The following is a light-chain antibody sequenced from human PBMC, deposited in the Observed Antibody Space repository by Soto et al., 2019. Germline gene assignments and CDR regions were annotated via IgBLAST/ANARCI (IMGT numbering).Light chain of an antibody. CDR2: DNA. CDR3: CSLTTSHTYV. Sequence: QSVLTQPPSVSAAPGQTVTISCSGSSSNIGKNYMAWYQQVPGTAPKLLIYDNARRPSGIPGRFSGSKSGTSATLAITGLLTGDEADYYCCSLTTSHTYVFGSGTKVTVL. J-gene: IGLJ1*01. CDR1: SSNIGKNY. V-gene: IGLV1-51*01.